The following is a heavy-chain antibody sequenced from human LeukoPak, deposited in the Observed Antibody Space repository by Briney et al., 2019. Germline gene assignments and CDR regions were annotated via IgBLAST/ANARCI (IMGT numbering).Heavy chain of an antibody. V-gene: IGHV3-23*01. CDR3: AKMLTMVGGPIIRTFDY. Sequence: GGSLRLSCAASGFTFSNYAMSWVRQAPGKGLEWVPGISSSGPTTYYADSVKGRFTISSNNSKNTLYLHLNSLTVEDTAVYYCAKMLTMVGGPIIRTFDYWGQGTLVTVSS. D-gene: IGHD3-10*01. CDR1: GFTFSNYA. J-gene: IGHJ4*02. CDR2: ISSSGPTT.